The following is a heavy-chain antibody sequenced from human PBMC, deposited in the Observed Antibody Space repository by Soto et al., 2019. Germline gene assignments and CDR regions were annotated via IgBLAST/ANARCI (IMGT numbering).Heavy chain of an antibody. CDR3: ASVRGGYYYAMDV. J-gene: IGHJ6*02. Sequence: QVQLQESGPGLVKPSGTLSLTCAVSGGSISSSNWWSWVRQPPGKGLEWIGEIYHSGSTNYNPSLTSRVTISVGKSKNQFSLKLSSVTAADTAVYYCASVRGGYYYAMDVWGQGTTVTVSS. V-gene: IGHV4-4*02. CDR2: IYHSGST. CDR1: GGSISSSNW. D-gene: IGHD3-10*02.